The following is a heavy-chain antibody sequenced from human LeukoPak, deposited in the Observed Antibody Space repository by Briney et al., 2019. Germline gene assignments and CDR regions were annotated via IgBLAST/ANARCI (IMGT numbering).Heavy chain of an antibody. CDR2: IIPIFGTA. CDR1: GGTFSSYA. J-gene: IGHJ4*02. Sequence: GASVKVSCKASGGTFSSYAISWVRQAPGQGLEWMGGIIPIFGTANYAQKFQGRVTITADESTSTAYMELSSLRSEDTAVYYCACGLGYYHFVYWGQGTLVTVSS. D-gene: IGHD1-26*01. V-gene: IGHV1-69*13. CDR3: ACGLGYYHFVY.